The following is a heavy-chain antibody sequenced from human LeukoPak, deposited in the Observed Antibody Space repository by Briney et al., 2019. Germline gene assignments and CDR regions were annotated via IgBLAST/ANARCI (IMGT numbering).Heavy chain of an antibody. CDR2: ISYDGSNK. CDR1: GFTFSSYA. D-gene: IGHD1-26*01. Sequence: GGSLRLSCAASGFTFSSYAMHWVRQAPGKGLEWVAVISYDGSNKYYADSVKGRFTISRDNSKNTLYLQMNSLRAEDTAVYYCARVRGRWEAFDIWGQGTMVTVSS. CDR3: ARVRGRWEAFDI. V-gene: IGHV3-30-3*01. J-gene: IGHJ3*02.